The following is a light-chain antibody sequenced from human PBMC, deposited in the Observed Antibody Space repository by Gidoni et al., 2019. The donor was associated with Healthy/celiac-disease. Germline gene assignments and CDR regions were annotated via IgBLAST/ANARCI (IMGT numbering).Light chain of an antibody. J-gene: IGKJ2*01. CDR2: DAS. CDR3: QQYNSYFYT. Sequence: DIPITHSPSTLSASVGDRVTITCRASQSISSWLAWYKQKPGNAPKHLIYDASSLESGVPSRFSGSGSGTEFTLTSSSLQPDDLATYYCQQYNSYFYTFGQWTKLEIK. V-gene: IGKV1-5*01. CDR1: QSISSW.